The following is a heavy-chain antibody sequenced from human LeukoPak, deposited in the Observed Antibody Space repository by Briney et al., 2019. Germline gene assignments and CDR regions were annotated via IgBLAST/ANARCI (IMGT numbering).Heavy chain of an antibody. CDR2: IAYGGTYT. Sequence: GGSLRLSCAVSGITLSNYGMSWVRQAPGKGLEWVAVIAYGGTYTHHADSLKGRFTISRDNSGDTLYLQINSLRPEDTALYYCARNKAITAFFGMDVWGQGTTIIVSS. V-gene: IGHV3-30*03. D-gene: IGHD2/OR15-2a*01. CDR3: ARNKAITAFFGMDV. J-gene: IGHJ6*02. CDR1: GITLSNYG.